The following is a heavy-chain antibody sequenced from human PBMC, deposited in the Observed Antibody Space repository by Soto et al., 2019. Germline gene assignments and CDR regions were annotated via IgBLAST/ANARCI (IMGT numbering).Heavy chain of an antibody. CDR1: GFTFSSYG. Sequence: GGSLRLSCAASGFTFSSYGMHWVRQAPGKGLEWVTFISFNGKKTDYADSVKGRFTVSRDNSQNTLYLQMNSLRAEDTAVYYCADIGGYDSVGGTYWGQGALVTVSS. J-gene: IGHJ4*02. D-gene: IGHD3-16*01. CDR3: ADIGGYDSVGGTY. V-gene: IGHV3-30*03. CDR2: ISFNGKKT.